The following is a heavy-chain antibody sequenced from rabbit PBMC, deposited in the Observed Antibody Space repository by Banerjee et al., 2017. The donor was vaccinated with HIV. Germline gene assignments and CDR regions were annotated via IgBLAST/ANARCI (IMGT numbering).Heavy chain of an antibody. Sequence: QEQLVESGGDLVKPGASLTLTCTASGFSISSYRMGWVRQAPGKGLEWIGDITAGSGSTYYASWAKGRFTISKTSSTTVTLRMTSLTAADTATYFCARDSGYPGSVGFGAGMDLWGQGTLVTVS. CDR3: ARDSGYPGSVGFGAGMDL. CDR1: GFSISSYR. CDR2: ITAGSGST. D-gene: IGHD7-1*01. V-gene: IGHV1S45*01. J-gene: IGHJ6*01.